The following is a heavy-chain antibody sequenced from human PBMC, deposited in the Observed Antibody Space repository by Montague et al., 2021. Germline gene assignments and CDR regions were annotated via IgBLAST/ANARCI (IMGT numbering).Heavy chain of an antibody. CDR3: ARVGGTANDLLAY. CDR1: GGSISGNH. CDR2: IYYSGST. J-gene: IGHJ4*02. V-gene: IGHV4-59*01. Sequence: SETLFLTCSVSGGSISGNHWSWIRQPPGKGLQWIGYIYYSGSTDYNPSLSGRVTMTVDTSKNHFSLTLISVTAADTAVYYCARVGGTANDLLAYWGQGTLVTVSS. D-gene: IGHD1-1*01.